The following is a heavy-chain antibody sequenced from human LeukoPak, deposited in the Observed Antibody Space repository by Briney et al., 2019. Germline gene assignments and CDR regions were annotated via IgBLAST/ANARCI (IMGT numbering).Heavy chain of an antibody. J-gene: IGHJ6*03. Sequence: PGGSLRLSCVVSGFTVSSNYMSWVRQAPGKGLEWVSIIYSGGYAYYADSVKGRFTISRDNSKNTLYLQMNSLRAEDTAVYYCARNRGYYYYYMDVWAKGTTVTVSS. CDR3: ARNRGYYYYYMDV. CDR1: GFTVSSNY. CDR2: IYSGGYA. V-gene: IGHV3-53*01.